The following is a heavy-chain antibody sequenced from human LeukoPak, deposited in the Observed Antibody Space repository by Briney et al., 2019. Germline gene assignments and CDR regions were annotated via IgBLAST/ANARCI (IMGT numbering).Heavy chain of an antibody. CDR1: GYTFTSYG. J-gene: IGHJ5*02. CDR3: ARGRIAAAGGRSPGWFDP. V-gene: IGHV1-18*01. CDR2: ISAYNGNT. Sequence: ASVKVSCKASGYTFTSYGISWVRQAPGQGLEWMGWISAYNGNTNYAQKLQGRVTMTTDTSTSTAYMELRSLRSDDTAVYYCARGRIAAAGGRSPGWFDPWGQGTLVTVSS. D-gene: IGHD6-13*01.